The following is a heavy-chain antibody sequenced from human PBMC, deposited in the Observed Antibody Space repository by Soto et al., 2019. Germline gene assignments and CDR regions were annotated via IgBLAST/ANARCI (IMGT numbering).Heavy chain of an antibody. CDR1: GFTFSSYA. CDR3: ATLLTSYYYGSGSYYPNDY. CDR2: ISGSGGST. D-gene: IGHD3-10*01. J-gene: IGHJ4*02. V-gene: IGHV3-23*01. Sequence: PGGSLRLSCAASGFTFSSYAMSWVRQAPGKGLEWVSAISGSGGSTYYADSVKGRFTISRDNSKNTLYLQMNSLRAEDTAVYYCATLLTSYYYGSGSYYPNDYWGQGTLVTVSS.